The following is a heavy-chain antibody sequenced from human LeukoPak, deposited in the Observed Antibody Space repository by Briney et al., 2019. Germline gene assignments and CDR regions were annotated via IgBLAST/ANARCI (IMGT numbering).Heavy chain of an antibody. CDR1: GGTFSNYA. V-gene: IGHV1-69*01. CDR3: ARASSDDTAMATPFAY. Sequence: ASVKVPCKASGGTFSNYAINWVRQAPGQGLEWMGGITPIFGTANYLQKFQGRVTITADESTRTAYMELSRLRSEDTAIYYCARASSDDTAMATPFAYWGQGTLVTVSS. CDR2: ITPIFGTA. D-gene: IGHD5-18*01. J-gene: IGHJ4*02.